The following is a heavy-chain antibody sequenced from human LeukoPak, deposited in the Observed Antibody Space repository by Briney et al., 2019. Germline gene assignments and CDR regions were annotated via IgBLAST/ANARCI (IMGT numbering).Heavy chain of an antibody. CDR3: ARDRGGGIDY. D-gene: IGHD2-15*01. CDR1: GFTFSSYA. V-gene: IGHV3-30-3*01. CDR2: ISYDGSNK. J-gene: IGHJ4*02. Sequence: GGSLRLSCAASGFTFSSYAMHWVRQAPGKGLEWVAVISYDGSNKYYADSVKGRFTISRDNSKNTLYLQMNSLRAEDTAVYYCARDRGGGIDYWGQGTLVTVSS.